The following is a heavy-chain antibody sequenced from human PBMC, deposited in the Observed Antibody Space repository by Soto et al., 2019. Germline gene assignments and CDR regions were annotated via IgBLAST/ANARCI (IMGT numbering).Heavy chain of an antibody. CDR1: GGTFSSYA. CDR2: IIPIFGTA. J-gene: IGHJ4*02. CDR3: ARKSVVPAAQFDY. Sequence: ASVKVSCKASGGTFSSYAISWVRQAPGQGLEWMGGIIPIFGTANYAQKFQGRVTITADESTSTAYMELSSLRSEDTAVYYCARKSVVPAAQFDYWGQGTLVTVSS. D-gene: IGHD2-2*01. V-gene: IGHV1-69*13.